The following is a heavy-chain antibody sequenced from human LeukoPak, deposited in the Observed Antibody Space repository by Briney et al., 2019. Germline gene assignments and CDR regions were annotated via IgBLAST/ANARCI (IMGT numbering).Heavy chain of an antibody. J-gene: IGHJ3*02. CDR1: NGSISSHY. CDR2: IYGSGST. Sequence: SETLSLTCTISNGSISSHYWNWIRQPPGKGLEWIGCIYGSGSTHYNPSLKSRVTISVDTSKNEFSLKLTSVTAADTAVYYCPRDDSGDYFGAFDIWGQGTLVTVSS. D-gene: IGHD4-17*01. V-gene: IGHV4-59*11. CDR3: PRDDSGDYFGAFDI.